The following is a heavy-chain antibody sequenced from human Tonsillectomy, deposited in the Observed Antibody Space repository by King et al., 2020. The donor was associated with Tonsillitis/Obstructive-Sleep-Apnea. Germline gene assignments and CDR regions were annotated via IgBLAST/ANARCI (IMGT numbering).Heavy chain of an antibody. CDR1: GGSITNYF. CDR3: ARLPALDMDV. J-gene: IGHJ6*03. CDR2: IHYSGST. V-gene: IGHV4-59*01. D-gene: IGHD2-2*01. Sequence: QLQESGPRLVKPSETLSLTCTVSGGSITNYFWSWIRQPPGRGREWIGYIHYSGSTNYNPSLKSRVTISLDTSKNQFSLNLRSVTAADTAEYYCARLPALDMDVWGKGTTVTVSS.